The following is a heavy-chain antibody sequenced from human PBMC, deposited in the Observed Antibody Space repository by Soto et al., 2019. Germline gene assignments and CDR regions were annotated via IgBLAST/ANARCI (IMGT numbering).Heavy chain of an antibody. Sequence: SVKVSCKASGGTFSSYTISWVRQAPGQGLEWMGRIIPILGIANYAQKFQGRVTITADKSTSTAYMELSSLRSEDTAVYYCARRRDGYNSAFDIWGQGTMVTVSS. J-gene: IGHJ3*02. V-gene: IGHV1-69*02. D-gene: IGHD5-12*01. CDR1: GGTFSSYT. CDR3: ARRRDGYNSAFDI. CDR2: IIPILGIA.